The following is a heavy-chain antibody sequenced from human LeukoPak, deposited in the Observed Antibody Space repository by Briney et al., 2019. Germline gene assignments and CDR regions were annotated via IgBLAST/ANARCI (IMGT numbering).Heavy chain of an antibody. CDR1: GFTFSSYS. J-gene: IGHJ4*02. Sequence: PGGSLRLSCAASGFTFSSYSMNWVRQAPGKGLEWVSYISSSSSTIYYADSVKGRFTISRDNAKNSLYLQMNSLRAEDTAVYYCARGAGDYDFWSGHLYYFDYWGQGTLVTVSS. D-gene: IGHD3-3*01. V-gene: IGHV3-48*01. CDR3: ARGAGDYDFWSGHLYYFDY. CDR2: ISSSSSTI.